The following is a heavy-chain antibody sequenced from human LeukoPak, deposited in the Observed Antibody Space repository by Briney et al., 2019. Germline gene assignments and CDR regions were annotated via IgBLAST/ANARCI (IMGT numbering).Heavy chain of an antibody. CDR1: GYSFTNYW. D-gene: IGHD3-22*01. V-gene: IGHV5-51*01. CDR2: NYPGDSDT. CDR3: ARQIDYYDSSGYSPYYFDY. J-gene: IGHJ4*02. Sequence: GESLQISCKASGYSFTNYWIGWVRQLPGKGLEWMGINYPGDSDTRYSPSFQGQVTISADKSISTAYLQWSSLKASDTAMYYCARQIDYYDSSGYSPYYFDYWGQGTLVTVSS.